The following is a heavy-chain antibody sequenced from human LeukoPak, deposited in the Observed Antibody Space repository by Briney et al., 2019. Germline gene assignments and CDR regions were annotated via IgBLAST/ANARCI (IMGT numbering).Heavy chain of an antibody. D-gene: IGHD1-20*01. J-gene: IGHJ5*02. CDR2: IYYSGST. V-gene: IGHV4-59*01. Sequence: SETLSLTCTVSVGSISSYYWSWIRQPPGKGLEWIGYIYYSGSTNYNPSLKSRVTISVDTSKNQFSLKLSSVTAADKAVYYCTRYNSDGGCFDPWGQGTLVTVS. CDR1: VGSISSYY. CDR3: TRYNSDGGCFDP.